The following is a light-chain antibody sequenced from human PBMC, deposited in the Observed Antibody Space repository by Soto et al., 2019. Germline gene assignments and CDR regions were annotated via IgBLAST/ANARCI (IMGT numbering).Light chain of an antibody. V-gene: IGKV1-5*03. Sequence: DIQMTQSPSSLYASVGDRLSITCRASQRITNWLAWYQQKPGKAPKLLIYKASSLQSEVPSRFSGSASGPEFTLTISSLQPDDFATYYCQQYHSYPFTFGPGTKVDIK. CDR2: KAS. CDR1: QRITNW. J-gene: IGKJ3*01. CDR3: QQYHSYPFT.